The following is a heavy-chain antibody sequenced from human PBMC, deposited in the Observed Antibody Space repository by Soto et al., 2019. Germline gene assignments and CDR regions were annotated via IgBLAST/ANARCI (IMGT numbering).Heavy chain of an antibody. V-gene: IGHV1-46*02. CDR1: GYNFNQHY. J-gene: IGHJ4*02. Sequence: QVQLVQSGAEVRKPGASVRLSCATSGYNFNQHYIRWVRQAPGQGLEWMGIINLRGGTTEYAHKFRGRVTVTGDTSTRTAYMELSSLRSEDTAVYFCARGPDDSDVPRWDYWGQGTLITVSS. CDR3: ARGPDDSDVPRWDY. CDR2: INLRGGTT. D-gene: IGHD4-17*01.